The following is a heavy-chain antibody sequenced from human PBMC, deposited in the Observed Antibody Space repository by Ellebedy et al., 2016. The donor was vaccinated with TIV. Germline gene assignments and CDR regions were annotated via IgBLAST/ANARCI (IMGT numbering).Heavy chain of an antibody. Sequence: PSETLSLTCSVSRGSISSYYWSWIRQAPGKGLEWVANINYDGTDIYYLDSVKGRFTIPRDNAKNTLYLQMNSLRAEDTAVYYCARGSDLVVVAATGDYWGQGTLVTVSS. CDR1: RGSISSYY. J-gene: IGHJ4*02. V-gene: IGHV3-7*02. CDR2: INYDGTDI. D-gene: IGHD2-15*01. CDR3: ARGSDLVVVAATGDY.